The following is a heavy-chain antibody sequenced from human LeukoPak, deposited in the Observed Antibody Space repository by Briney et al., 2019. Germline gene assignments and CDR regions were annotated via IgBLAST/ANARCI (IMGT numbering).Heavy chain of an antibody. D-gene: IGHD1-26*01. CDR1: GGSITSYY. CDR3: ARHMYSGRYYGIDY. V-gene: IGHV4-59*08. Sequence: SETLSLTCTVSGGSITSYYWSWIRQPPGKGLEWIGYIYDSGSTNYNPSLKSRATISVDTSKNQVSLKLSSVTAADTAVYYCARHMYSGRYYGIDYWGQGTLVTVSS. J-gene: IGHJ4*02. CDR2: IYDSGST.